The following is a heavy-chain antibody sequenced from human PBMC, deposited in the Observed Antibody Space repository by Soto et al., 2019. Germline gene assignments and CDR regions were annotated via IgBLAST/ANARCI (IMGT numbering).Heavy chain of an antibody. J-gene: IGHJ4*02. Sequence: GGSLRLSCAASAFTFSSYAMHWVRQAPGKGLDWVAVISYGGSDKYYADSVKGRFTVSRDNSKNTLYLQMNSLRAEDTAVYYCAKSRGPFGYWGQGTLVTVSS. D-gene: IGHD3-10*01. CDR1: AFTFSSYA. CDR3: AKSRGPFGY. V-gene: IGHV3-30-3*02. CDR2: ISYGGSDK.